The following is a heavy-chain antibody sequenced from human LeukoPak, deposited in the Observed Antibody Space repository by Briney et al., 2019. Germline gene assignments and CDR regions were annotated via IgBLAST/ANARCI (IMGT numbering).Heavy chain of an antibody. J-gene: IGHJ6*03. Sequence: SETLSLTCTVSGGSISSYYWSWIRQPPGKGLEWIGYIYYSGSTNYNPSLKSRVTISVDTSKNQFSLKLSSVTAADTAVYYCARGDSSGWSGFHYYYMDVWGKGTTVTVSS. CDR2: IYYSGST. CDR1: GGSISSYY. CDR3: ARGDSSGWSGFHYYYMDV. V-gene: IGHV4-59*12. D-gene: IGHD6-19*01.